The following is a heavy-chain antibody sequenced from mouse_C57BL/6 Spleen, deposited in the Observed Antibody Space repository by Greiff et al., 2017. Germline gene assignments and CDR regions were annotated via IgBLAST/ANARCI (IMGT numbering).Heavy chain of an antibody. CDR1: GYTFTDYN. Sequence: EVHLVESGPELVKPGASVKMSCKASGYTFTDYNMHWVKQSHGKSLEWIGYINPNNGGTSYNQKFKGKATLTVNKSSSTAYMELRSLTSEDSAVYYCAREIDYYGSSYWYFDVWGTGTTVTVSS. V-gene: IGHV1-22*01. D-gene: IGHD1-1*01. J-gene: IGHJ1*03. CDR3: AREIDYYGSSYWYFDV. CDR2: INPNNGGT.